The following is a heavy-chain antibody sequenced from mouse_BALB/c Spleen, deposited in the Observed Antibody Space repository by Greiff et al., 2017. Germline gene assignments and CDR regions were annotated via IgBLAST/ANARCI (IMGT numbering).Heavy chain of an antibody. J-gene: IGHJ4*01. CDR3: ARRAGVTTVVGAMDY. CDR1: GFSLSTSGMG. V-gene: IGHV8-12*01. D-gene: IGHD1-1*01. Sequence: QVTLKESGPGILQPSQTLSLTCSFSGFSLSTSGMGVSWIRQPSGKGLEWLAHIYWDDDKRYNPSLKSRLTISKDTSRNQVFLKITSVDTADTATYYCARRAGVTTVVGAMDYWGQGTSVTVSS. CDR2: IYWDDDK.